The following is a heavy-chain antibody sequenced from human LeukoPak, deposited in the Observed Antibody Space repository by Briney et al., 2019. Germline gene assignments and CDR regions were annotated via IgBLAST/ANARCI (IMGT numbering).Heavy chain of an antibody. CDR2: IYSGDST. CDR1: GFTFSSYS. D-gene: IGHD4-17*01. J-gene: IGHJ4*02. Sequence: GGSLRLSCAASGFTFSSYSMNWVRQAPGKGLEWVSVIYSGDSTYYADSVKGRFSISRDNSKNTLYLQMNSLRAEDTAVYYCARGNGDYVRYFDYWGQGTLVTVSS. V-gene: IGHV3-66*01. CDR3: ARGNGDYVRYFDY.